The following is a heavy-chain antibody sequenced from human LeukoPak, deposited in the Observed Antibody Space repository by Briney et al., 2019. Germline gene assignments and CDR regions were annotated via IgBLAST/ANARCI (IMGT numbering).Heavy chain of an antibody. CDR2: IYYSGST. CDR1: GGSISSYY. CDR3: ARGGVVGYSYGFDY. Sequence: SETLSLTCTVSGGSISSYYWSWIRQPPGKGLEWIGYIYYSGSTNYNPSLKSRVTISVDTSKNQFSLKLSSVIAADTAVYYCARGGVVGYSYGFDYWGQGTVVTVSS. J-gene: IGHJ4*02. D-gene: IGHD5-18*01. V-gene: IGHV4-59*01.